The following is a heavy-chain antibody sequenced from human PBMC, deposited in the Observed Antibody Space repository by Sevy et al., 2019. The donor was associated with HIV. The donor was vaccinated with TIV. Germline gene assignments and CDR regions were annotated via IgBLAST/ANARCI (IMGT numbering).Heavy chain of an antibody. J-gene: IGHJ4*02. V-gene: IGHV3-33*01. CDR2: IWYDESKK. CDR1: GFTFSSYG. Sequence: GGSLRLSCAVSGFTFSSYGMHWVRQAPGKGLEWVAGIWYDESKKYYADSVKGRFTISRDNSKNTLYLQMNSLRAEDTAVYYCARDGEYCTNGVCSWGLFDYWGQGTLVTVSS. CDR3: ARDGEYCTNGVCSWGLFDY. D-gene: IGHD2-8*01.